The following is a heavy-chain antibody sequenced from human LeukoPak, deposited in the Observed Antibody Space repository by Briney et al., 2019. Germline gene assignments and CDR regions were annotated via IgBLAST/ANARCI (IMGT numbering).Heavy chain of an antibody. J-gene: IGHJ4*02. Sequence: PGGSLRLSCAASGFTFSSYWIHWGRQAPGKGRVWISRISGGGSATSYAASVKGRFTISRDNAQNTLYLQMNSLRPEDTAVYYCASGVLAAMVPDYWGQGILVTVSS. D-gene: IGHD5-18*01. CDR3: ASGVLAAMVPDY. CDR1: GFTFSSYW. CDR2: ISGGGSAT. V-gene: IGHV3-74*01.